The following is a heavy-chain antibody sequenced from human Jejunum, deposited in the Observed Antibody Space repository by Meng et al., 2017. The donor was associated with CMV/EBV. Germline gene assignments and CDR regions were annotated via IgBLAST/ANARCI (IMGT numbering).Heavy chain of an antibody. CDR3: ARGTIAAELFDY. CDR2: ISAGSTVL. D-gene: IGHD6-6*01. Sequence: ASIFPFNSCGMTWVRQTPGKGLEWVSFISAGSTVLHYADSVKGRFTISRDNSKNTLYLQMNSLRAEDTAVYYCARGTIAAELFDYWGQGTRVTVSS. V-gene: IGHV3-23*03. J-gene: IGHJ4*02. CDR1: IFPFNSCG.